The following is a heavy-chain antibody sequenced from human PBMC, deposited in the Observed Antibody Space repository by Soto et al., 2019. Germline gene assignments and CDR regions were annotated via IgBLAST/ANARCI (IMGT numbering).Heavy chain of an antibody. V-gene: IGHV2-5*02. CDR3: AHRQLGDWELHFDY. J-gene: IGHJ4*02. CDR1: GFSLSTTGVG. CDR2: IYWDDDH. D-gene: IGHD3-9*01. Sequence: QITLKESGPTLVKPTQTLTLTCTFSGFSLSTTGVGVGWIRQAPGKALEWLAIIYWDDDHHYNPYMKSRIILTKDTSKNQAVLTMTNMDPVDTATYYCAHRQLGDWELHFDYWGQGTPVTVSS.